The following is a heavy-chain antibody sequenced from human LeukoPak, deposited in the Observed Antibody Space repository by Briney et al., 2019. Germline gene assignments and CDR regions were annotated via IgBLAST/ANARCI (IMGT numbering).Heavy chain of an antibody. CDR3: ARDTYDFWSGYYPLDDY. V-gene: IGHV3-23*01. CDR2: ISGSGGST. D-gene: IGHD3-3*01. Sequence: GGSLRLSCAASGFTFSSYAMSWVRQAPGKGLEWVSAISGSGGSTYYADSVKGRFTISRDNAKNSLYLQMNSLRAEDTAVYYCARDTYDFWSGYYPLDDYWGQGTLVTVSS. J-gene: IGHJ4*02. CDR1: GFTFSSYA.